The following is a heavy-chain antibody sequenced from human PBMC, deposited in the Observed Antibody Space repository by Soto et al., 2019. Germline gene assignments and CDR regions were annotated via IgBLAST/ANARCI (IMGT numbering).Heavy chain of an antibody. D-gene: IGHD3-9*01. J-gene: IGHJ4*02. CDR2: IKSKTDGGTA. CDR3: TTGIYYDILTGYHNVAY. CDR1: GFNLSHPW. V-gene: IGHV3-15*01. Sequence: EVQLVESGGGLVKPGGSLRLSCVASGFNLSHPWMTWVRQAAGKGLEWVGRIKSKTDGGTADYGAPVKGIATISRDDSKNTVYLQMNSLKTDDTAVYYCTTGIYYDILTGYHNVAYWGQGALVTVSS.